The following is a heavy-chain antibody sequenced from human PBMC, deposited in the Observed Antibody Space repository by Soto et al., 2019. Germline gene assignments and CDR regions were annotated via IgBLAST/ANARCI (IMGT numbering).Heavy chain of an antibody. J-gene: IGHJ5*02. V-gene: IGHV3-30*03. CDR1: GFVSNDYD. CDR2: ISYDGTKK. Sequence: QVQLAESGGGVVQPGRSLRLSCATSGFVSNDYDIHWVRQAPGKGLAWLASISYDGTKKYYAESVKGRFTISRDNPKNTLSLQLNSLGAEDKAVYYCWRGIKGGLDAWGPGTLVTVSS. D-gene: IGHD2-21*01. CDR3: WRGIKGGLDA.